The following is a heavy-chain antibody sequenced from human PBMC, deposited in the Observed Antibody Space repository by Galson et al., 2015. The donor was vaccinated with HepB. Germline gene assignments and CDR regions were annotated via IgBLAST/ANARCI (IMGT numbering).Heavy chain of an antibody. CDR1: GGSFSGYY. J-gene: IGHJ3*02. V-gene: IGHV4-34*01. CDR2: INHSGST. Sequence: LTCAVYGGSFSGYYWSWIRQPPGKGLEWIGEINHSGSTNYNPSLKSRVTISVDTSKNQFSLKLSSVTAADTAVYYCARVNDWNYLTARPRRGFDIWGQGTMVNLSS. CDR3: ARVNDWNYLTARPRRGFDI. D-gene: IGHD1-7*01.